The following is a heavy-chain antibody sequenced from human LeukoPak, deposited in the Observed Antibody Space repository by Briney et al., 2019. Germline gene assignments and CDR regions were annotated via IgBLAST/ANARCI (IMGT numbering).Heavy chain of an antibody. D-gene: IGHD4-23*01. CDR2: ISGSGGST. Sequence: PGGSLRLSCAASGFTFSSYAMSWVRQAPGKGLEWVSAISGSGGSTYYADSVKGRFTIARDDAKNSLYLQMNSLRAEDTALYYCVRGGWELDYWGQGTPVTVSS. CDR3: VRGGWELDY. J-gene: IGHJ4*02. CDR1: GFTFSSYA. V-gene: IGHV3-23*01.